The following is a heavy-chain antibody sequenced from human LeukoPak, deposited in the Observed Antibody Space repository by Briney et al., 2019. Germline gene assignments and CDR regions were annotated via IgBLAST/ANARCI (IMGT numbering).Heavy chain of an antibody. CDR3: ARGRVSSSTWYSTYYYYFYMDV. D-gene: IGHD1-1*01. Sequence: KPSETLSLTCAVYGGSFSGYYWSWIRQPPGKGLEWIGEINHSGSTNYNPSLKSRVTISVDTSKNQFSLRLRSVTAADTAVYFCARGRVSSSTWYSTYYYYFYMDVWGKGTTVTVSS. CDR1: GGSFSGYY. CDR2: INHSGST. J-gene: IGHJ6*03. V-gene: IGHV4-34*01.